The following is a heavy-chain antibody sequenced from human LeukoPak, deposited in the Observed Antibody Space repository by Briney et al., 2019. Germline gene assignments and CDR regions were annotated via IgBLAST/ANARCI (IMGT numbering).Heavy chain of an antibody. V-gene: IGHV3-48*04. CDR2: ISSSSSTI. Sequence: GGSLRLSCAASGFTFSSYSMNWVRQAPGKGLEWVSYISSSSSTIYYADSVKGRFTISRDNAKNSLYLQMNGLRAEDTAVYYCATALTDLDYWGQGTLVTVSS. J-gene: IGHJ4*02. CDR3: ATALTDLDY. CDR1: GFTFSSYS.